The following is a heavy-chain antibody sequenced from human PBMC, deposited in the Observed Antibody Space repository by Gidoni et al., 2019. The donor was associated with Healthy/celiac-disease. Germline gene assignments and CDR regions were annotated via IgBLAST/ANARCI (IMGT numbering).Heavy chain of an antibody. V-gene: IGHV1-69*12. Sequence: QVQLVQAGAEVKKPGSSVKVSCKVSGGTFSSSAISWVRQAPGQGLVWLGGIIPIFGTANYAQKFQGRVTITADESTSTAYMELSRLRSEDTAVYYCARGGPGDYGEFDYWGQGTLVTVSS. CDR3: ARGGPGDYGEFDY. J-gene: IGHJ4*02. CDR2: IIPIFGTA. D-gene: IGHD4-17*01. CDR1: GGTFSSSA.